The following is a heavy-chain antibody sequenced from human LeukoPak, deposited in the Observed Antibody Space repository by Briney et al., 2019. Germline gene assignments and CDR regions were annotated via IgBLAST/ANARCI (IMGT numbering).Heavy chain of an antibody. J-gene: IGHJ6*03. D-gene: IGHD2-2*01. CDR3: ARGVYCSSRSCSSGLGYYFYFMDV. V-gene: IGHV1-2*02. CDR2: INPNNGGT. CDR1: GYTFTGSY. Sequence: GASVKVSCKASGYTFTGSYIHWVRQAPGQGLEWMGWINPNNGGTNYAQKFQGRVTMTRGTSITTVYMELRSLRYDDTAVYYCARGVYCSSRSCSSGLGYYFYFMDVWGKGTTVTVSS.